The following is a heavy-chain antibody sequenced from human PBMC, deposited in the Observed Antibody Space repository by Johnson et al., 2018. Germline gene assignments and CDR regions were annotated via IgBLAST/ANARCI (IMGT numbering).Heavy chain of an antibody. V-gene: IGHV3-73*01. CDR1: GFIFSDSA. J-gene: IGHJ3*01. Sequence: EVQLVESGGGLVQPGGSLKLSCAASGFIFSDSALHWVRRASGKGLEWVGRVRTKVNDYVTASAESVQGRFTSSRENSKNTAYLQMYPLKAEDTAVYYCARLRGRPGEAPESYGGDVFDVGGLGTLVTVSS. CDR2: VRTKVNDYVT. CDR3: ARLRGRPGEAPESYGGDVFDV. D-gene: IGHD4-17*01.